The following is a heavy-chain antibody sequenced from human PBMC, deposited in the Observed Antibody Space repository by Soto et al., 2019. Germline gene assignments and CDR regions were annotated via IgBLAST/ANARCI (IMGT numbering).Heavy chain of an antibody. CDR1: GGTFSSYA. Sequence: QVQLVQSGAEVRQPASSVKVSCKTSGGTFSSYAISWVRQAPGQGLEWMGGIVPIVDTSTYAQKFQGRVTITAYESTSTDYMELSSLRSDDTAIYYCVRVVAIPGYPDNWGQGTLVTVSS. D-gene: IGHD5-12*01. J-gene: IGHJ4*02. V-gene: IGHV1-69*12. CDR2: IVPIVDTS. CDR3: VRVVAIPGYPDN.